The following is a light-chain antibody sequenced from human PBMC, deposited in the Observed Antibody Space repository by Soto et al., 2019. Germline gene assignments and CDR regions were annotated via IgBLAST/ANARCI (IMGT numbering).Light chain of an antibody. J-gene: IGKJ4*01. V-gene: IGKV3-11*01. CDR3: QQRHNWPLT. CDR1: QSISTY. CDR2: AAS. Sequence: EIVLTQSPSTLSLSPGERATLSCRASQSISTYLAWYQQKPGQAPRLLIYAASNRATGIPARFSGSGSGTDFTLTISSLEPEDFAVYYCQQRHNWPLTFGGGTKVEFK.